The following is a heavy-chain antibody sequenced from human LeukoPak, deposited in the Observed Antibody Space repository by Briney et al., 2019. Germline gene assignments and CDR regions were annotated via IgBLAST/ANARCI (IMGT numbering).Heavy chain of an antibody. D-gene: IGHD6-6*01. CDR2: ISGSGGST. V-gene: IGHV3-23*01. CDR1: GFTFSSYA. Sequence: GGSLRLSCAASGFTFSSYAMSWLRQAPGKGLEWVSAISGSGGSTYYADSVKGRFTISRDNSKNTLYLQMNSLRAEDTAVYYCAKGEVGQLVPRYFDYWGQGTLVTVSS. CDR3: AKGEVGQLVPRYFDY. J-gene: IGHJ4*02.